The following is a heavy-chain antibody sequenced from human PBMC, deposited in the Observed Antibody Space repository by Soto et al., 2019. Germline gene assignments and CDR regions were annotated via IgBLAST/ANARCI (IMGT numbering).Heavy chain of an antibody. CDR3: XXXXXXXXXXXXXDP. J-gene: IGHJ5*02. V-gene: IGHV1-8*01. CDR2: MNPNSGNT. CDR1: GYTFTSYD. Sequence: QVQLVQSGAEVKKPGASVKVSCKASGYTFTSYDINWVRQATGQGLEYLGWMNPNSGNTAYVQKXXXXXXXXXXXXXXXXXXXXXXXXXXXXXXXXXXXXXXXXXXXXXXDPWGQGTLVTVSS.